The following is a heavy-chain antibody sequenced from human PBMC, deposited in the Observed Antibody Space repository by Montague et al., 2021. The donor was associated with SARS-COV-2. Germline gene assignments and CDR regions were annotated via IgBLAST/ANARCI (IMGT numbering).Heavy chain of an antibody. CDR2: IYASGGT. CDR1: GGSFSNFY. V-gene: IGHV4-59*10. D-gene: IGHD2-15*01. J-gene: IGHJ4*02. CDR3: GRGVVAATPVVDY. Sequence: SETLSPTRAVYGGSFSNFYWNWIRQPSGKGLEWIGRIYASGGTNYNPSLKSRVTMSVDTSKNQFSLKLNSVTAADTAVYYCGRGVVAATPVVDYWGRGTLVTVSS.